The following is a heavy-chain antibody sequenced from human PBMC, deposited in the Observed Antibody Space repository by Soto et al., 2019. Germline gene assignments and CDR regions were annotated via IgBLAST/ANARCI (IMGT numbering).Heavy chain of an antibody. CDR1: GYTFTSYY. D-gene: IGHD6-19*01. V-gene: IGHV1-46*03. CDR3: ARVGSGYDAFDI. CDR2: INPSGGST. Sequence: ASVKVSCKASGYTFTSYYMHWVRQAPGQGLEWMGIINPSGGSTSYAQKFQGRVTMTSDTSTSTVYMELSSLRSEDTAVYYCARVGSGYDAFDIWGQGTMVTVSS. J-gene: IGHJ3*02.